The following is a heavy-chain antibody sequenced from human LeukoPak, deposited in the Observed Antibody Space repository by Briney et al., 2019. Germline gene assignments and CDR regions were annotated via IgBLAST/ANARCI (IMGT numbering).Heavy chain of an antibody. CDR2: IKKTGSET. CDR3: AREDGYCSGGNCYSYFDS. J-gene: IGHJ4*02. Sequence: GGSLRLSCAASGFTFNHFWMSWIRQAPGKGLEWVAYIKKTGSETYYVDSVKGRFTITRDDTRNSLFLQMYSLRAEDTAVYFCAREDGYCSGGNCYSYFDSWGQGTLVTVSA. CDR1: GFTFNHFW. V-gene: IGHV3-7*01. D-gene: IGHD2-15*01.